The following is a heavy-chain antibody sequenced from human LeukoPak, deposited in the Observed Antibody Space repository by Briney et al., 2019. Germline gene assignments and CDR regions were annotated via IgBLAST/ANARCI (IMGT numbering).Heavy chain of an antibody. D-gene: IGHD2-2*01. J-gene: IGHJ6*03. CDR1: GHFISSGYY. CDR3: ARPRYCSISSCYYMDV. Sequence: SETLSLTCAVSGHFISSGYYWGWIRPPPGKGLEWIGSINHSGSTYYNPSLKSRVTISVNTSKNQFSLKLRSVTAADTAMYYCARPRYCSISSCYYMDVWGNGTTVTVSS. V-gene: IGHV4-38-2*01. CDR2: INHSGST.